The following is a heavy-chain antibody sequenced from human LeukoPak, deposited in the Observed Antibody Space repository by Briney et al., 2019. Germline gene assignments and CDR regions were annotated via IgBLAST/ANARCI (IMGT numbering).Heavy chain of an antibody. J-gene: IGHJ3*02. CDR1: GFTFSSYW. Sequence: PGGSLRLSCAASGFTFSSYWMSWVRQAPGKGLEWVANINQDGSEKYYVDSVKGRFTISRDNAKNSLYLQMNSLRAEDTAVYYCARMGYCSGGSCYSGPPDAFDIWGQGTMVTVSS. CDR3: ARMGYCSGGSCYSGPPDAFDI. V-gene: IGHV3-7*01. D-gene: IGHD2-15*01. CDR2: INQDGSEK.